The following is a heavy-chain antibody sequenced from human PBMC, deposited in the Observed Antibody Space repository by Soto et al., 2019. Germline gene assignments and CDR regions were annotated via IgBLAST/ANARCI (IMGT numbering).Heavy chain of an antibody. CDR2: ISGSGGST. CDR3: AKDVTTFDIVGVVAAPPRAFDI. Sequence: GGSLRLSCAASGFTFSSYAMSWVRQAPGKGLEWVSAISGSGGSTYYADSVKGRFTISRDNSKNTLYLQMNSLRAEDTAVYYCAKDVTTFDIVGVVAAPPRAFDIWGKGTMVTVSS. V-gene: IGHV3-23*01. D-gene: IGHD2-15*01. CDR1: GFTFSSYA. J-gene: IGHJ3*02.